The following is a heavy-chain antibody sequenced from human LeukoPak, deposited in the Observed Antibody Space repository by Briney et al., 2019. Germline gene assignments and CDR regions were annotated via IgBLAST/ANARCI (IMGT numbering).Heavy chain of an antibody. CDR1: GFTFSDYN. CDR2: ISSSSRYI. CDR3: ARVAEAAAFDS. V-gene: IGHV3-21*06. Sequence: GGSLRLSCAASGFTFSDYNMNWVRQAPGKGLEWVSSISSSSRYIYYADSMKGRFTISRDNSKNSLYLQMNSLRAEDTAVYYCARVAEAAAFDSWGQGTLVTVSS. J-gene: IGHJ4*02. D-gene: IGHD6-13*01.